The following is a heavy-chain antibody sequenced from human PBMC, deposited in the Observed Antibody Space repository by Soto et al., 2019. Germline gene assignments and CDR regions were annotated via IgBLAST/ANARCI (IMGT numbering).Heavy chain of an antibody. J-gene: IGHJ6*04. CDR3: ARGRFWGVAATDV. Sequence: SETLSLTCAVYGGSFSGYYWSWIRQPPGKGLEWIGEINHSGSTNYNPSLKSRVTISVDTSKNQFSLKLSSVTAADTAVYYCARGRFWGVAATDVWGKGTTVTVSS. CDR1: GGSFSGYY. D-gene: IGHD2-15*01. CDR2: INHSGST. V-gene: IGHV4-34*01.